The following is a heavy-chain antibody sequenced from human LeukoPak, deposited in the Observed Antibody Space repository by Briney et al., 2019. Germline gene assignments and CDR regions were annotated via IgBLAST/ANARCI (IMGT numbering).Heavy chain of an antibody. D-gene: IGHD3-10*01. Sequence: SETLSLTCSVSGYSISSGYYWGWIRQSPGKGVEWIGNVYRSGSTYYNPSPKSRVTMSVDTSKNQFSLRLTSVTAEDTAVYYCARGSSDSGSGNYYYYFDHWGQGTLVTVSS. J-gene: IGHJ4*02. CDR3: ARGSSDSGSGNYYYYFDH. CDR2: VYRSGST. V-gene: IGHV4-38-2*02. CDR1: GYSISSGYY.